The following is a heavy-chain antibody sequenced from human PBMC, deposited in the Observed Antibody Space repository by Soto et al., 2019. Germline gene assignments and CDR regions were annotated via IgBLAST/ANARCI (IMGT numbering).Heavy chain of an antibody. CDR1: GYTFTGYY. V-gene: IGHV1-2*02. Sequence: QVQLVQSGAEVKKSGASVKVSCKAYGYTFTGYYIHWVRQAPGQGLEWMGEIGPNSGGTRYAPKFQGKVTMTRDTSISTGYMELSTLNTDDTAVYYCGRGRSGEVFVFSWGQGALVTVYS. CDR2: IGPNSGGT. D-gene: IGHD3-16*02. CDR3: GRGRSGEVFVFS. J-gene: IGHJ5*02.